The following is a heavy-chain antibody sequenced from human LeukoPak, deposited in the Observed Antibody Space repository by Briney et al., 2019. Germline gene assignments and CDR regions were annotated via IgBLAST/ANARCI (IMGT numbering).Heavy chain of an antibody. CDR2: IYHSGST. J-gene: IGHJ6*02. Sequence: PSETLSLTCAVSGGSISSSNWWSWVRQPPGKGLEWIGEIYHSGSTNYNPSLKSRVTISVDKSKNQFSLKLSSVTAADTAVYYCARSDSSGYIYYGMDVWGQGTTVTVSS. CDR3: ARSDSSGYIYYGMDV. V-gene: IGHV4-4*02. CDR1: GGSISSSNW. D-gene: IGHD3-22*01.